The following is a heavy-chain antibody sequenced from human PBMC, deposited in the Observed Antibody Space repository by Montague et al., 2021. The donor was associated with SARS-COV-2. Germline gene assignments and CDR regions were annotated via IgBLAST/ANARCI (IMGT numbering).Heavy chain of an antibody. D-gene: IGHD1-14*01. J-gene: IGHJ4*02. CDR2: IRSDSAEV. CDR3: AKYSGITGADDY. V-gene: IGHV3-21*06. CDR1: GFTFSRYH. Sequence: SLRLSCAASGFTFSRYHMTWVRQAPGKGLQWVSDIRSDSAEVYYAESVKGRFSISRDNDRSALYLQLNNLRNEDTAAYYCAKYSGITGADDYWGQGTLVVVSS.